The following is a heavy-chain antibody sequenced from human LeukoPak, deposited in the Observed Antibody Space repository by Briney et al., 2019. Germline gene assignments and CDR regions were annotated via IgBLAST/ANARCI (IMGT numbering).Heavy chain of an antibody. V-gene: IGHV3-53*01. CDR2: MYAGGST. J-gene: IGHJ4*02. Sequence: GGSLRLSCAASGLTVSSTHMSWVRQAPGKGLEWVSVMYAGGSTYYADSVRGRFTISRDNSKSTLFLQLNNVRAEDTAVYYCARGYTSGWLYFDFWGQGTLVTVSS. D-gene: IGHD6-19*01. CDR3: ARGYTSGWLYFDF. CDR1: GLTVSSTH.